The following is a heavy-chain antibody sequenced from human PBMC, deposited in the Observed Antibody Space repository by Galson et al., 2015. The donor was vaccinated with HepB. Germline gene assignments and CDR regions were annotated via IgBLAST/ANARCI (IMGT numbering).Heavy chain of an antibody. CDR1: GYTFSSYW. CDR3: AREDIVVVPAADPTAFYYYGMDV. CDR2: IYSGGST. V-gene: IGHV3-53*01. J-gene: IGHJ6*02. Sequence: SLRLSCAASGYTFSSYWMSWVRQAPGKGLEWVSVIYSGGSTYYADSVKGRFTISRDNSKNTLYLQMNSLRAEDTAVYYCAREDIVVVPAADPTAFYYYGMDVWGQGTTVTVSS. D-gene: IGHD2-2*01.